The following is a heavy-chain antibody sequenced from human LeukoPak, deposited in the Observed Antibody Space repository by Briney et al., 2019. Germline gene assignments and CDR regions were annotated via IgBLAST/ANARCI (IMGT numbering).Heavy chain of an antibody. CDR2: ISAYNGNT. Sequence: ASVKVSCKASGYTFTSYGISWVRQAPGQGLEWMGWISAYNGNTNYAQKLQGRVTMTTDTSTSTAYMELRSLRTDDTAVYYCARALSVVILFDYWGQGTLVTVSS. V-gene: IGHV1-18*01. J-gene: IGHJ4*02. CDR1: GYTFTSYG. CDR3: ARALSVVILFDY. D-gene: IGHD3-22*01.